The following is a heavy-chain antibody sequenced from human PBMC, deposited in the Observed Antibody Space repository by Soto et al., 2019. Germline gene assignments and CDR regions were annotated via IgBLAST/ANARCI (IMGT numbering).Heavy chain of an antibody. Sequence: PSETLSLTCTVSGGSISSSSYYWGWIRQPPGKGLEWIGSIYYSGSTYYNPSLKSRVTISVDTSKNQFSLKLGSVTAADTAVYYCARLVGATTYYYYGMDVWGQGTTVTVSS. V-gene: IGHV4-39*01. D-gene: IGHD1-26*01. CDR1: GGSISSSSYY. CDR3: ARLVGATTYYYYGMDV. J-gene: IGHJ6*02. CDR2: IYYSGST.